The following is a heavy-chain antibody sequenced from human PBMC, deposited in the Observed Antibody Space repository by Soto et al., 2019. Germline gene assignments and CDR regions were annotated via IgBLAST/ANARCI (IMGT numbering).Heavy chain of an antibody. V-gene: IGHV4-39*01. CDR3: ARHLRSSWSPFDY. D-gene: IGHD6-13*01. CDR2: IKYSGTT. Sequence: SETLSLTCTVSGGSISSSRCHWGWIRQPPGKGLEWIASIKYSGTTFYNPSLKSRVTISVDTSKNHFSLKLSSVTAADTAVYYCARHLRSSWSPFDYWGQGTLVT. CDR1: GGSISSSRCH. J-gene: IGHJ4*02.